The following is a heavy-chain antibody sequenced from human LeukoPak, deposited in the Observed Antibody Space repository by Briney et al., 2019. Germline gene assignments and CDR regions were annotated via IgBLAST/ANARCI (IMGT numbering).Heavy chain of an antibody. Sequence: GGSLRLSCAASGLTFSSYGMHWVRQAPGKGLEWVAFIRYDGSNKYYADSVKGRFTISRDNSKNTLYLQMNSLRAEDTAVYYCAKGYYYDSSGYQSFDYWGQGTLVTVSS. D-gene: IGHD3-22*01. CDR3: AKGYYYDSSGYQSFDY. CDR2: IRYDGSNK. J-gene: IGHJ4*02. CDR1: GLTFSSYG. V-gene: IGHV3-30*02.